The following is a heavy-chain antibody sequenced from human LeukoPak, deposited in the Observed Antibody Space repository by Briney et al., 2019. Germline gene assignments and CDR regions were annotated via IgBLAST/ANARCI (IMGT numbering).Heavy chain of an antibody. V-gene: IGHV4-4*07. CDR1: GGSISSYY. CDR2: IYTSGST. CDR3: ARDRYSSGWKMDYYYGMDV. D-gene: IGHD6-19*01. Sequence: SETLSLTCTVSGGSISSYYWSWIRQPAGKGLEWIGRIYTSGSTNYNPSLKSRVTMSVDTSKNQFSLKLSSVTAADTVVYYCARDRYSSGWKMDYYYGMDVWGQGTTVTVSS. J-gene: IGHJ6*02.